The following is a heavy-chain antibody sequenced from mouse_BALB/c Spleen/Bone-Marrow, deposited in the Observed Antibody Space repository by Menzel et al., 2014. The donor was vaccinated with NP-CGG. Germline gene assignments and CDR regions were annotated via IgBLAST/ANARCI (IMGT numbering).Heavy chain of an antibody. J-gene: IGHJ2*01. V-gene: IGHV1-80*01. CDR1: GYAFSNFW. Sequence: QVQLQQSGAELMKPGASVKISCKASGYAFSNFWMNWVKQRPGQGLEWIGQIHPGDGDTNNNGKFKGKATLITDKSSSTAYMQLSSLSSEDSAVYFCARVYYGNLDYWGQGTTLTVSS. CDR2: IHPGDGDT. D-gene: IGHD2-1*01. CDR3: ARVYYGNLDY.